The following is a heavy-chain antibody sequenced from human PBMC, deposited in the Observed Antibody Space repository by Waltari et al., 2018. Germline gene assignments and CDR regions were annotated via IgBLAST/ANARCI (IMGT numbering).Heavy chain of an antibody. V-gene: IGHV4-38-2*01. CDR1: GYSISSGYY. CDR3: ARHRFVVVPAANRMAFDI. J-gene: IGHJ3*02. D-gene: IGHD2-2*01. Sequence: QVQLQESGPGLVKPSETLSLTCAVSGYSISSGYYWGWIRTPPGKGLEWIGSIYHSGSTYYNPSLKSRVTISVDTSKNQFSLKLSSVTAADTAVYYCARHRFVVVPAANRMAFDIWGQGTMVTVSS. CDR2: IYHSGST.